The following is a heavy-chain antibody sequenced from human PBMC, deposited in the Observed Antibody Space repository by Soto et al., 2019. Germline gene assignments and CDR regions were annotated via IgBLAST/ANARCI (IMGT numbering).Heavy chain of an antibody. Sequence: GGSLRLSCAASGFTFSSYAMHWVRQAPGKGLEWVAVISYDGSNKYYADSVKGRFTISRDNSKNTLYLQMNSLRAEDPAVYYCARAQYYYDSSGYDYWGQGTLVTVSS. CDR1: GFTFSSYA. D-gene: IGHD3-22*01. CDR2: ISYDGSNK. V-gene: IGHV3-30-3*01. J-gene: IGHJ4*02. CDR3: ARAQYYYDSSGYDY.